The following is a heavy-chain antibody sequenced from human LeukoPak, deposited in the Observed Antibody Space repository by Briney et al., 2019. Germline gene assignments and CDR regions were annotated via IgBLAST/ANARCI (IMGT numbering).Heavy chain of an antibody. V-gene: IGHV3-30*02. CDR2: IRYDGSNK. D-gene: IGHD6-19*01. CDR3: AKDGLDSSGWYGGYFDY. J-gene: IGHJ4*02. Sequence: GGSLRLSCAASGFTFSSYGMHWVRQAPGKGLEWVAFIRYDGSNKYYADSVKGRFTISRDNSKNTLYLQMNSLRAEDTAVYYCAKDGLDSSGWYGGYFDYWGQGTLVTVSS. CDR1: GFTFSSYG.